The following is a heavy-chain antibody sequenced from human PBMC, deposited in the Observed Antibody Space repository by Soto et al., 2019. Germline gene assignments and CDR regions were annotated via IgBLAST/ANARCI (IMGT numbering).Heavy chain of an antibody. V-gene: IGHV1-3*01. CDR1: GYTFKSYA. CDR3: VKGEYYYDSSGYYPFDY. D-gene: IGHD3-22*01. CDR2: INAGNGNT. J-gene: IGHJ4*02. Sequence: ASVKVSCKASGYTFKSYAMHWVRQAPGQRLEWMGWINAGNGNTKYSQKLQGRFTISRDNSKNTQYLQMSSLRADDTAVYYCVKGEYYYDSSGYYPFDYWGQGTLVTVSS.